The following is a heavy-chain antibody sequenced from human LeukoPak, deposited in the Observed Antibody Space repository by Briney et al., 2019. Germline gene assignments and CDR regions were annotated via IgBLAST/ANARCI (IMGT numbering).Heavy chain of an antibody. V-gene: IGHV6-1*01. Sequence: SQTLSLTCAISGDSVSSKSAAWNWTRQSPSRGLEWLGRTYYRSKWYNEYAVSVRGRTTINPDTSKNQFSLQLKSVTPEDTAVYYCASYLGELSLVDYWGQGTLVTVSS. CDR1: GDSVSSKSAA. CDR2: TYYRSKWYN. J-gene: IGHJ4*02. D-gene: IGHD3-16*02. CDR3: ASYLGELSLVDY.